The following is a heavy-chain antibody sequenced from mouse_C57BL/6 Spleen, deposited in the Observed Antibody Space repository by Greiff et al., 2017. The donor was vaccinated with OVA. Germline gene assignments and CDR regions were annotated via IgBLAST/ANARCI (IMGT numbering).Heavy chain of an antibody. D-gene: IGHD1-1*01. Sequence: VQLKQSGGGLVKPGGSLKLSCAASGFTFSDYGMHWVRQAPEKGLEWVAYISSGSSTIYYADTVKGRFTISRDNAKNTLFLQMTSLRSEDTAMYYCARGDGSSPRFAYWGQGTLVTVSA. V-gene: IGHV5-17*01. J-gene: IGHJ3*01. CDR2: ISSGSSTI. CDR3: ARGDGSSPRFAY. CDR1: GFTFSDYG.